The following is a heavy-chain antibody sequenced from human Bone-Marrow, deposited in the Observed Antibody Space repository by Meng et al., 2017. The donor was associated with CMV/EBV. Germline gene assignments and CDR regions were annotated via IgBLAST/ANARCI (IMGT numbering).Heavy chain of an antibody. Sequence: SETLSLTCTVSGGSISSYYWSWIRQPPGKGLEWIGYIYYSGSTNYNPSLKSRVTISVDTSKNQFSLKLSSVTAADTAVYYCARGYDFWSGYGLNYYYYYGMDVWGQGTTVTVSS. CDR3: ARGYDFWSGYGLNYYYYYGMDV. CDR2: IYYSGST. D-gene: IGHD3-3*01. CDR1: GGSISSYY. V-gene: IGHV4-59*01. J-gene: IGHJ6*02.